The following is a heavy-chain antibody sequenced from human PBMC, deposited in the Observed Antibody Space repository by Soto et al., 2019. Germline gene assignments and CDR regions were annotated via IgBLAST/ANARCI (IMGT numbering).Heavy chain of an antibody. D-gene: IGHD6-13*01. CDR3: AKQYSSSWYVYNRFDY. CDR2: ISYDGSNK. V-gene: IGHV3-30*18. CDR1: GFTFSSYG. J-gene: IGHJ4*02. Sequence: QVQLVESGGGVVQPGRSLRLSCAASGFTFSSYGMHWVRQAPGKGLEWVAVISYDGSNKYYADSVKVRFTIYRDNSKNTLYLQMNSLRAEDTAVYYCAKQYSSSWYVYNRFDYWGQGTLVTVSS.